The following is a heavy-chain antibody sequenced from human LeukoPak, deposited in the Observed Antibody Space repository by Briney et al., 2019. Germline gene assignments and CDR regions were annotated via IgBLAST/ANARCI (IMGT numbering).Heavy chain of an antibody. V-gene: IGHV3-30*02. CDR2: IRYDGSNK. Sequence: GGSLRLSCAASGFTLSSYEMNWFRQAPGKGLEWVAFIRYDGSNKYYADSVKGRFTISRDNSKNTLYLQMNSLRAEDTAVYYCAKGKYYDSSGYSHFDYWGQGTLVTVSS. CDR3: AKGKYYDSSGYSHFDY. J-gene: IGHJ4*02. D-gene: IGHD3-22*01. CDR1: GFTLSSYE.